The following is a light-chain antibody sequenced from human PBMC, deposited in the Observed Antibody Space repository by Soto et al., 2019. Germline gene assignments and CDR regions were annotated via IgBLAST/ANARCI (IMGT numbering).Light chain of an antibody. V-gene: IGKV1-5*03. CDR1: QSISSW. J-gene: IGKJ1*01. CDR2: KAS. Sequence: DIQMTQSPSTLSASVGDRVTITCRASQSISSWLAWYQQKPGKAPKLLIYKASSLESGVPSRFSGSGSGTEFTLNISSLQPDDFATYYCQQYNSYWTLGQGTKVEIK. CDR3: QQYNSYWT.